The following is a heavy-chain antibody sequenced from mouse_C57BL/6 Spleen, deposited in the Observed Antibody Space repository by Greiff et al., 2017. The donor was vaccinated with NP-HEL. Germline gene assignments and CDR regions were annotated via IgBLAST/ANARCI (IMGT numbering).Heavy chain of an antibody. J-gene: IGHJ4*01. D-gene: IGHD2-5*01. CDR1: GYTFTSYW. Sequence: VQLQQSGAELVMPGASVKLSCKASGYTFTSYWMHWVKQRPGQGLEWIGEIDPSDSYTNYNQKFKGKSTLTVDKSSSTAYMQLSSLTSEDSAVYYCARAYYSNSYAMDYWGQGTSVTVSS. CDR2: IDPSDSYT. V-gene: IGHV1-69*01. CDR3: ARAYYSNSYAMDY.